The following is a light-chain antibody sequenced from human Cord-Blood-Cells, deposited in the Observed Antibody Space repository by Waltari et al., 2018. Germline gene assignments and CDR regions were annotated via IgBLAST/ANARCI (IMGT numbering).Light chain of an antibody. Sequence: QSALTQPASVSGSPGQSITISCTGTSSDVGGYNYVSWYQQHPDKAPKLMIYEVSNRPSGVSNRFSGSKSGNTASRTMSGLQAEDEADYYCSSYTSSSTVVFGGGTKLTVL. CDR2: EVS. CDR1: SSDVGGYNY. J-gene: IGLJ2*01. CDR3: SSYTSSSTVV. V-gene: IGLV2-14*01.